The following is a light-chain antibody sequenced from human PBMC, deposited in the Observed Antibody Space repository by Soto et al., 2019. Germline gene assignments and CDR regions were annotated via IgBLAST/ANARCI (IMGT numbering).Light chain of an antibody. CDR2: DTS. Sequence: IVLTLSPGTLSLSPEERATLSCRTSQSVSNTYVAWYQQKPGQAPRLLIYDTSSRVTGIPDRFSGSGSGTDFTLTISRLEPEDFAVFYCQQYGTSEIIFGQGTRLETK. CDR3: QQYGTSEII. CDR1: QSVSNTY. J-gene: IGKJ5*01. V-gene: IGKV3-20*01.